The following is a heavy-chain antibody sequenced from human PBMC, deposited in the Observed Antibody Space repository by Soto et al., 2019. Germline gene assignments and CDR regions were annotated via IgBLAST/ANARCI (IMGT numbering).Heavy chain of an antibody. CDR2: IYHSGST. D-gene: IGHD3-16*02. V-gene: IGHV4-4*02. J-gene: IGHJ4*02. CDR3: ARASIMITFGGVIAQRSPFDY. Sequence: QVQLQESGPGLVKPSGTLSLTCAVSGGSISSSNWWSWVRQPPGKGLEWIGEIYHSGSTNYNPSLKSRVTISVDKSKNQFSLKLSSVTAADTAVYYCARASIMITFGGVIAQRSPFDYWGQGTLVTVSS. CDR1: GGSISSSNW.